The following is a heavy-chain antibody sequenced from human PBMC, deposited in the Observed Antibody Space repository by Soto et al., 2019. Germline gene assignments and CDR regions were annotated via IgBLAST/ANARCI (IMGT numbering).Heavy chain of an antibody. Sequence: VQLVESGGGVVQPGRSLRLSCAASGFTFSDYAMHWVRQAPGKGLEWVAVVSHDGRNTHYADSVKGRFTISRDSSENRVSVEMSSLRAEDTAVYYCAKGGRQWLVTSDFNYWGQGALVTVSS. D-gene: IGHD6-19*01. J-gene: IGHJ4*02. CDR1: GFTFSDYA. CDR3: AKGGRQWLVTSDFNY. V-gene: IGHV3-30*18. CDR2: VSHDGRNT.